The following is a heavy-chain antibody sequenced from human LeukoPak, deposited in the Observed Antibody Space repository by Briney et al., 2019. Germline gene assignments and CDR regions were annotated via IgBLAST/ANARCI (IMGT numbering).Heavy chain of an antibody. CDR1: GGSVSRDVYY. V-gene: IGHV4-61*08. D-gene: IGHD5-24*01. CDR2: IHHSGST. Sequence: SLRSPVSGGSVSRDVYYWSWIRQHPGKGLEWIGYIHHSGSTDYNPSLKSRVTISVDTSKNQFSPKLSSVTAADTAVYFCARDRRDGYKFYYDYYGMDVWGQGATVTVSS. J-gene: IGHJ6*02. CDR3: ARDRRDGYKFYYDYYGMDV.